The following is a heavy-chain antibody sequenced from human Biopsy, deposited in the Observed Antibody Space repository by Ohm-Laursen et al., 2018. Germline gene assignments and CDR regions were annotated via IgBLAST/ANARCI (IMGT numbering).Heavy chain of an antibody. D-gene: IGHD5-24*01. CDR1: GGPIHSYY. Sequence: SQTLSLTCIVSGGPIHSYYWSWIRQPPGKALEWIGYIYFTGRTSYNPSLKSRVTMSVNTSKKQFSLRRISVTAADTAVYYCASAGYNPDWNFDLWGRGTRVTVSS. CDR3: ASAGYNPDWNFDL. CDR2: IYFTGRT. V-gene: IGHV4-59*12. J-gene: IGHJ2*01.